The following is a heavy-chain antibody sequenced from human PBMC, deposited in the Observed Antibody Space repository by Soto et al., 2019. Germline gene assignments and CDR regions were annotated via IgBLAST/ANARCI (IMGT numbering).Heavy chain of an antibody. D-gene: IGHD6-19*01. J-gene: IGHJ4*02. CDR3: ARSGDSSGWYLDY. V-gene: IGHV5-51*01. Sequence: GESLKISCKGSGYSFTSYWIGWVRQMPGEGLEWMGIIYPVDSDTRYSPSFQGQVTISADKSISTAYLQWSSLKASDTALYYCARSGDSSGWYLDYWGQGTLVTVSS. CDR1: GYSFTSYW. CDR2: IYPVDSDT.